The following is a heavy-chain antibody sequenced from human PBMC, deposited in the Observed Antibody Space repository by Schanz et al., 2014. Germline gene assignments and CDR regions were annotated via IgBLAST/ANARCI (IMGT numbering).Heavy chain of an antibody. CDR2: ISGSGGST. CDR3: AKTLFPGGTQTFGN. Sequence: EVQLLESGGGLVQPGGSLRLSCAASGFTFSSYAMSWVRQAPGKGLEWVSAISGSGGSTYYADSVKGRFTISRDNSKSTLYVEINSLRVEDTAVYYCAKTLFPGGTQTFGNWGRGTLVTVSS. D-gene: IGHD2-8*02. J-gene: IGHJ4*02. CDR1: GFTFSSYA. V-gene: IGHV3-23*01.